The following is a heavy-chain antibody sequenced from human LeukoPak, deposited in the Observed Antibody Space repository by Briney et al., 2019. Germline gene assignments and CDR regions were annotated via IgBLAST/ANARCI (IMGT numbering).Heavy chain of an antibody. D-gene: IGHD2-2*02. CDR2: INSDGRST. CDR1: GFTFSSYW. Sequence: PGGSLRLSCAASGFTFSSYWMHWVRQAPGRRLVWVSRINSDGRSTSYADSVKGRFTISIDNAENTLYLQMNSLRAEDTAVYYCARSRSISYCSSTSCYSPYGMDVWGQGTTVTVSS. CDR3: ARSRSISYCSSTSCYSPYGMDV. J-gene: IGHJ6*02. V-gene: IGHV3-74*01.